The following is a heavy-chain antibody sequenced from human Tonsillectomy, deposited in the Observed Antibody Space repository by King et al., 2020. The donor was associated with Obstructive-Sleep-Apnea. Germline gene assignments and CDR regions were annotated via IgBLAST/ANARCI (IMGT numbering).Heavy chain of an antibody. CDR3: ASGPFAYCGGDCYNY. Sequence: QVQLQESGPGLVKPSETLSLTCTVSGGSISSYYWSWIRQPPGKGLEWIGYIYFRGCTNYNPSLKSRVTISVDTSKNQFSLKLSSVTAADTAVYYCASGPFAYCGGDCYNYWGQGTLVTVSS. J-gene: IGHJ4*02. CDR1: GGSISSYY. V-gene: IGHV4-59*01. CDR2: IYFRGCT. D-gene: IGHD2-21*02.